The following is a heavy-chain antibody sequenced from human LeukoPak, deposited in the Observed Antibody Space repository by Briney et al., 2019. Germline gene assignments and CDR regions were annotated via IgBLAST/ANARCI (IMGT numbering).Heavy chain of an antibody. V-gene: IGHV3-74*01. CDR2: INSDGSST. Sequence: PGGSLRLSCAASGFIFSSYWMHWVRQAPGKGLVWVSHINSDGSSTSYADSVKGRFTISRDNAKNTLYLQMNSLRAEDTAVYYCAKGLTVTTPYYFDYWGQGTLVTVSS. CDR1: GFIFSSYW. CDR3: AKGLTVTTPYYFDY. D-gene: IGHD4-17*01. J-gene: IGHJ4*02.